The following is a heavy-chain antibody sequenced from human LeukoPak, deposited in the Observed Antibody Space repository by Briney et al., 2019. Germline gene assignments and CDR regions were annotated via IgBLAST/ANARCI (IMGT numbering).Heavy chain of an antibody. V-gene: IGHV3-48*03. CDR3: ARHNYDYVWGSYHP. CDR2: ISSSGSTI. CDR1: GFTFSSYE. Sequence: GGSLRLSCAASGFTFSSYEMNWVRQDPGKGLEWLSFISSSGSTIYYADSVKGRFTISRDNSKNTLYLQMNSLRAEDTAVYYCARHNYDYVWGSYHPWGQGTLVTVSS. J-gene: IGHJ5*02. D-gene: IGHD3-16*02.